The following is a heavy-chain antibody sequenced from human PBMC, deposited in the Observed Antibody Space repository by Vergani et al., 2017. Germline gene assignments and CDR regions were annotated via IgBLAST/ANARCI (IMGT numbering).Heavy chain of an antibody. V-gene: IGHV3-7*01. D-gene: IGHD6-6*01. J-gene: IGHJ4*02. Sequence: EVQLVESGGGLVQPGGSLRLSCAASGFTLSTFWMTWVRQAPGKGLEWVANINQDGSEKYYVDSVKGRFTISRDNAKNSLYLQMNSLRAEDTAVYYCARRDSSSPALDYWGQGTLVTVSS. CDR2: INQDGSEK. CDR3: ARRDSSSPALDY. CDR1: GFTLSTFW.